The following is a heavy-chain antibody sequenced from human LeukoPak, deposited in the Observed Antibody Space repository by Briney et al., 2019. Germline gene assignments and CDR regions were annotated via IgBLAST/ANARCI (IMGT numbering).Heavy chain of an antibody. CDR2: ISYHGSNE. Sequence: GGSLRLSCEASGFTFSTYPMHWVRQAPDKGLEWVAMISYHGSNEYYADSVKGRFTISRDNSKNTLYLQMNNPRVEDAAIYYCARVHDTTGYYHYFDSWGQGTLVTVSS. CDR1: GFTFSTYP. J-gene: IGHJ4*02. V-gene: IGHV3-30*04. CDR3: ARVHDTTGYYHYFDS. D-gene: IGHD3-9*01.